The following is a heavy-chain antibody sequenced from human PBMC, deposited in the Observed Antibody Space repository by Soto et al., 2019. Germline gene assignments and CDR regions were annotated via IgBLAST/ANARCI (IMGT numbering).Heavy chain of an antibody. CDR2: IIHSCGTA. V-gene: IGHV1-69*01. CDR3: GLCLGGVYAFDI. J-gene: IGHJ3*02. Sequence: QVQLVQSGAEVKKPWSSVKVSCKASGGTFISYAISWVRQAPGQGLEWMGGIIHSCGTANYAQKFQGRVTITADESPSRVYMERRSLRSEDTAVYYCGLCLGGVYAFDIWGQGTMVTVAS. D-gene: IGHD2-2*01. CDR1: GGTFISYA.